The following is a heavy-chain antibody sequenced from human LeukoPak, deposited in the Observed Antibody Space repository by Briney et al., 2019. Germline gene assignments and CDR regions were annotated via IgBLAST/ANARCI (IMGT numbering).Heavy chain of an antibody. CDR2: IWFDGKNQ. V-gene: IGHV3-33*01. CDR1: GFILNSYG. Sequence: PGRSLRLSCAASGFILNSYGMHWVRQAPGKGLEWVADIWFDGKNQHFADSVRGRFAISRDNSKNTVYLQINSLRAEDTAVYYCARDRHCVNGVCHSPAGMDVWGQGTTVIVFS. J-gene: IGHJ6*02. D-gene: IGHD2-8*01. CDR3: ARDRHCVNGVCHSPAGMDV.